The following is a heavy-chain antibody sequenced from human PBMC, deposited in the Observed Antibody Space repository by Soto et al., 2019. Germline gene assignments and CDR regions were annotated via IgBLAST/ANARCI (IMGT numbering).Heavy chain of an antibody. CDR3: ARQNYGDYKVDV. CDR1: GFTFSSHW. D-gene: IGHD4-17*01. V-gene: IGHV3-74*01. Sequence: GGSLRLSCAASGFTFSSHWMHWVRQAPGKGLVWLSRINNFGNSASYADSVKGRFTTFRDNAMNTLYLQMNSLRAEDTAVYYCARQNYGDYKVDVWGKGTTVTVSS. CDR2: INNFGNSA. J-gene: IGHJ6*04.